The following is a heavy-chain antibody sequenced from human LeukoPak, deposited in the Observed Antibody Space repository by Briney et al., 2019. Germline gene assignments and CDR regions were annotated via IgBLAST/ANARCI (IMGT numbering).Heavy chain of an antibody. J-gene: IGHJ3*01. CDR3: ARYGSGAYALDV. D-gene: IGHD3-10*01. CDR1: GGSISSSNW. Sequence: SETLSLTCAVSGGSISSSNWWSWVRQPPGKGLEWIAHIHYSGSTKYNPSLKSRVTISVDTSKNQFSLKLSSVTAADTAVYYCARYGSGAYALDVWGQGTMVTVSS. CDR2: IHYSGST. V-gene: IGHV4-4*02.